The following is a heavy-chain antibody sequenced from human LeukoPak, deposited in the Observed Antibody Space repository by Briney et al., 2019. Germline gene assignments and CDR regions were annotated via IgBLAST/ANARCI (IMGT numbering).Heavy chain of an antibody. D-gene: IGHD5-24*01. CDR3: ARKKDGYTQWYFDY. J-gene: IGHJ4*02. CDR1: GYNFAIYW. Sequence: GESLKISCKGSGYNFAIYWIGWVRQMPGRGLEWMGFMFPGYSDTRYSPSFQGQVTMSADKSISTAYLQWSSLKASDTAMYYCARKKDGYTQWYFDYWGPGTLVTVSS. CDR2: MFPGYSDT. V-gene: IGHV5-51*01.